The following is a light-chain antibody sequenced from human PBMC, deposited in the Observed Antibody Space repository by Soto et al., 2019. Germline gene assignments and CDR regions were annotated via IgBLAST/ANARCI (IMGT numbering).Light chain of an antibody. V-gene: IGLV2-23*01. CDR3: SSYAGRNSYV. CDR2: EGT. J-gene: IGLJ1*01. CDR1: SSDVGTYNL. Sequence: QSALAQPASVSGSPGQSITISCTGTSSDVGTYNLVSWYQQHPGKAPKLIIYEGTKRPSEVSHRFSASKSGNTASLTISGLQAEDEADYYCSSYAGRNSYVFGTGTKVTVL.